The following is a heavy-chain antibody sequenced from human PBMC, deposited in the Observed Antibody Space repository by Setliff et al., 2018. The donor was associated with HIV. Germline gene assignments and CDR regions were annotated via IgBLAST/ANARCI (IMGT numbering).Heavy chain of an antibody. Sequence: PSETLSLTCALSGYSISNGYYWGWMRQPSGKGLEWIGSIYHSGSTFYNPSLRSRVTISVDTSQDQFSLRLTSVTAADTAVYYCAARNSGNPTRHFDYWGQGTLVTVS. CDR2: IYHSGST. V-gene: IGHV4-38-2*01. CDR3: AARNSGNPTRHFDY. J-gene: IGHJ4*02. CDR1: GYSISNGYY. D-gene: IGHD3-10*01.